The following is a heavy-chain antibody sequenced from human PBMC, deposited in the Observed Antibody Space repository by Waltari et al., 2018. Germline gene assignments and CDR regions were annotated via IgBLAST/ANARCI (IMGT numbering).Heavy chain of an antibody. D-gene: IGHD6-6*01. V-gene: IGHV4-4*07. Sequence: QVQLQESGPGLVKPSETLSLTCYVSAGSMRMFYWTWIRQPAGKGLEWIGRMDIGENTIYNPSLKSRVTMSIDTSKNQLSLDLTSVTAADTAVYYCARGGATRPWGSDRWGQGALVTVSS. CDR1: AGSMRMFY. CDR3: ARGGATRPWGSDR. CDR2: MDIGENT. J-gene: IGHJ5*02.